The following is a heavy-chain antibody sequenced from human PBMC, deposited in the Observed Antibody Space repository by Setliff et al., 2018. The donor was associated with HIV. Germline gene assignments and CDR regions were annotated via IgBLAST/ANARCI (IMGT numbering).Heavy chain of an antibody. D-gene: IGHD1-26*01. J-gene: IGHJ6*03. Sequence: ASVKVSCKVSGYTLTELTMHWVRQAPGKGLEWMGRFDPEDGDTLYAQRFQGRVTMTEDSSTDTAYMELGSLTSDDTAVYYCATAKEHYSGSYLPRDYYMDVWGKGTTVTVSS. CDR2: FDPEDGDT. CDR3: ATAKEHYSGSYLPRDYYMDV. CDR1: GYTLTELT. V-gene: IGHV1-24*01.